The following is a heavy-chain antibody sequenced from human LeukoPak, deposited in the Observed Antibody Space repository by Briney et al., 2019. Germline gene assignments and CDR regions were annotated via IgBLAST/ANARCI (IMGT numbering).Heavy chain of an antibody. CDR1: GYTFTGYY. V-gene: IGHV1-2*02. Sequence: ASVKVSCTASGYTFTGYYMHWVRQAPGQGLEWMGWINPNSGGTNYEQKFQGRITMTRDTSNSTAHMELSRLRSDDAAEYYCASHAYYISSGPPTGRTFDIWGQGTMVTVSS. J-gene: IGHJ3*02. CDR3: ASHAYYISSGPPTGRTFDI. CDR2: INPNSGGT. D-gene: IGHD3-22*01.